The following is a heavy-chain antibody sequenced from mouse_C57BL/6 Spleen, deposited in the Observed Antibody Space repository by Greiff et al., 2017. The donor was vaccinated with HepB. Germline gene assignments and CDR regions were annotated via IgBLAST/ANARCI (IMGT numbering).Heavy chain of an antibody. CDR2: INYDGSST. CDR3: AREDGYHYAMDY. Sequence: EVQLVESEGGLVQPGRSMKLSCTASGFTFSDYYMAWVRQVPEKGLEWVANINYDGSSTYYLDSLKSRFIISRDNAKNILYLQMSSLKSEDTATYYCAREDGYHYAMDYWGQGTSVTVSS. V-gene: IGHV5-16*01. CDR1: GFTFSDYY. J-gene: IGHJ4*01. D-gene: IGHD2-3*01.